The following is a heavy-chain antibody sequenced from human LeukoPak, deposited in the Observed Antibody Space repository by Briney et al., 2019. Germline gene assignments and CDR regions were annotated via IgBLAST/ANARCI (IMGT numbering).Heavy chain of an antibody. V-gene: IGHV5-51*01. Sequence: GESLKISCKGSGYSFTSYWIVWVRQMPGKGLEWVGIIYPDDSDTRYSPSFQGQVTISADKSISTAYLQWSSLKASDTAMYYCAHMGRQQLGLSGFDYWGQGTLVTVSS. J-gene: IGHJ4*02. CDR3: AHMGRQQLGLSGFDY. D-gene: IGHD6-13*01. CDR2: IYPDDSDT. CDR1: GYSFTSYW.